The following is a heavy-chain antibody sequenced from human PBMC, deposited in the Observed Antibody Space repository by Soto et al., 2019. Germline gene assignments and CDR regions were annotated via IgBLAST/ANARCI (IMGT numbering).Heavy chain of an antibody. D-gene: IGHD3-3*01. V-gene: IGHV3-48*01. CDR1: GFRFSDYI. Sequence: EVHLVESGGRLVQPGGSLRLSCAASGFRFSDYIMNWVRQAPGRGLEWVSYISSSSFTRHYADSVEGRFAISRDNAKNSLYLQMDSLRAEDTAVYYCARDYNACWSGPFDYWGQGALVTVSS. J-gene: IGHJ4*02. CDR2: ISSSSFTR. CDR3: ARDYNACWSGPFDY.